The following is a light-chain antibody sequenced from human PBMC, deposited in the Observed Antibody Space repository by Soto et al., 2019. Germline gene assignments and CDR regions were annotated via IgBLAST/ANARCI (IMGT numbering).Light chain of an antibody. J-gene: IGLJ2*01. V-gene: IGLV1-44*01. Sequence: QSVLTQPPSASGTPGQRVTISCSGSSSNIGSNIVNWYQQLPGTAPELLIFRDNQRPSGVPDRFSGSRSGTSASLAISGLQSEDEADYYCTTWDDSLDGVVFGGGTKLTVL. CDR2: RDN. CDR3: TTWDDSLDGVV. CDR1: SSNIGSNI.